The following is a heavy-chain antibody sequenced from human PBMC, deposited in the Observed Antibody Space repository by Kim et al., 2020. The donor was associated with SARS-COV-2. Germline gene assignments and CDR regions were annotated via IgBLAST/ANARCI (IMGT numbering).Heavy chain of an antibody. CDR3: ARGGGACGSGGSCYSVRYYYYGMDV. J-gene: IGHJ6*02. CDR1: GGSFSGYY. V-gene: IGHV4-34*01. D-gene: IGHD2-15*01. Sequence: SETLSLTCAVYGGSFSGYYWSWIRQPPGKGLEWIGEINHSGSTNYNPSLKSRVTISVDTSKNQFSLKLSSVTAADTAVYYCARGGGACGSGGSCYSVRYYYYGMDVWGQGTTVTVSS. CDR2: INHSGST.